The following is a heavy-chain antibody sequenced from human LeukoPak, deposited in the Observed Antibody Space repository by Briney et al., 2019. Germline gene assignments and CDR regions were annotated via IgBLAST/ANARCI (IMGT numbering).Heavy chain of an antibody. D-gene: IGHD3-22*01. CDR3: AKMASDSSAPI. V-gene: IGHV3-23*01. CDR2: ISGSGART. CDR1: GFTFSSYG. J-gene: IGHJ3*02. Sequence: GGSLKLSCAASGFTFSSYGMSWVRQAPGKGLEWVSFISGSGARTYYAASVKGRFTISRDNSKNTLYLQMNSLRAEDTAVFYRAKMASDSSAPIWGRGTVVTVSS.